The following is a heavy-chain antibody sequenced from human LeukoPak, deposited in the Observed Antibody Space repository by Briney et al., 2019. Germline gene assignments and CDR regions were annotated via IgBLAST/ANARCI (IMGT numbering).Heavy chain of an antibody. D-gene: IGHD4-11*01. V-gene: IGHV4-39*01. CDR2: IYYSGST. CDR3: ARHHSNYQKPKGRFDY. J-gene: IGHJ4*02. CDR1: GGSISSGSYY. Sequence: SETLSLTCTVSGGSISSGSYYWGWIRQPPGKGLEWIGSIYYSGSTYYNPSLKSRVTISVDTSKNQFSLKLSSVTAADTAVYYCARHHSNYQKPKGRFDYWGQGTLVTVSS.